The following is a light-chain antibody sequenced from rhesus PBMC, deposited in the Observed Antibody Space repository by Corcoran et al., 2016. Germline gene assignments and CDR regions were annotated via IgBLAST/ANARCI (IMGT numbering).Light chain of an antibody. J-gene: IGKJ1*01. Sequence: DIQMTQSPSSLSASVGDRVTITCQASQSLSNYLNWYQQKPGKIPKRLIYRESSLHSGIPSRFSGSGSGTDFTLTISSLQPEDFATYDCQQGYSYPRTFGQGTKVEIK. CDR1: QSLSNY. CDR3: QQGYSYPRT. CDR2: RES. V-gene: IGKV1S9*01.